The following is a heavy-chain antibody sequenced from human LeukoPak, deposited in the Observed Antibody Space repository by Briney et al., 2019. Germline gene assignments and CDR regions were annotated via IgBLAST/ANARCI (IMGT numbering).Heavy chain of an antibody. V-gene: IGHV1-3*01. J-gene: IGHJ5*02. CDR2: INAGNGNT. D-gene: IGHD5-12*01. CDR3: ARDEAWLLS. Sequence: GASVRVSCKASGYTFTSYGVHWVRQAPGQRLEWMGWINAGNGNTKYSQKFQGRVTITRDTSASTAYMDLSSLRSEDTAVYYCARDEAWLLSWGQGTLVTVSS. CDR1: GYTFTSYG.